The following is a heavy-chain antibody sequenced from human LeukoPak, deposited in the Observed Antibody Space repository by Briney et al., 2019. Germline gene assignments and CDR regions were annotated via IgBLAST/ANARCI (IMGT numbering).Heavy chain of an antibody. D-gene: IGHD3-22*01. J-gene: IGHJ5*02. CDR1: AGSFTGYY. CDR2: INHSGNT. V-gene: IGHV4-34*01. Sequence: SETLSLTCAVYAGSFTGYYWSWIRQPPGKGIEWVGEINHSGNTTYSPSLKSRVTISVDTSKNQLSLKLSAVTPADTAVYDCAINNNDHYGSSGYSWFDPGGQGTLVTVSS. CDR3: AINNNDHYGSSGYSWFDP.